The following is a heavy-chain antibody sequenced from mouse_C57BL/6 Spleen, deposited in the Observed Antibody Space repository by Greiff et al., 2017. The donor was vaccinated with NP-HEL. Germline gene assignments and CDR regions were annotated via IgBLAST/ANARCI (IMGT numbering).Heavy chain of an antibody. V-gene: IGHV1-80*01. Sequence: QVQLQQSGAELVKPGASVKISCKASGYAFSSYWMNWVKQRPGKGLEWIGQIYPGDGDTNYNGKFKGKATLTADKSSITAYMQLSSLTSEDSAVYVCARRYYYGSRYEGYYLDDWGQGTTLTVSS. CDR1: GYAFSSYW. J-gene: IGHJ2*01. CDR2: IYPGDGDT. D-gene: IGHD1-1*01. CDR3: ARRYYYGSRYEGYYLDD.